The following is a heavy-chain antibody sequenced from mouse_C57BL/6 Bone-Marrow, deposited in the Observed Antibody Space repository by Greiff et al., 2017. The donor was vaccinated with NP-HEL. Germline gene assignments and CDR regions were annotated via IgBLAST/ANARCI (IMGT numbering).Heavy chain of an antibody. D-gene: IGHD1-3*01. Sequence: QVQLQQPGAELVKPGASVKMSCKASGYTFTSYWITWVKQRPGQGLEWIGDIYPGSGSTNYNEKFKSKATLTVDTSSSTAYMQLSSLTSEDSAVYYCAREDNYVTWFAYGGQGTLVTVSA. CDR3: AREDNYVTWFAY. CDR2: IYPGSGST. J-gene: IGHJ3*01. CDR1: GYTFTSYW. V-gene: IGHV1-55*01.